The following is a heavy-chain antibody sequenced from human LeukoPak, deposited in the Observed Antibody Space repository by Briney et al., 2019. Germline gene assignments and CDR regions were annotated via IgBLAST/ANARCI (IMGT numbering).Heavy chain of an antibody. D-gene: IGHD3-22*01. V-gene: IGHV3-23*01. CDR1: GFTFSSYS. Sequence: GGSLRLSCAASGFTFSSYSMNWVRQAPGKGLEWVSAISGSGGSTYYADSVKGRFTISRDNSKNTLYLQMNSLRAEDTAVYYCAKDYDSSGSHDAFDIWGQGTMVTVSS. J-gene: IGHJ3*02. CDR2: ISGSGGST. CDR3: AKDYDSSGSHDAFDI.